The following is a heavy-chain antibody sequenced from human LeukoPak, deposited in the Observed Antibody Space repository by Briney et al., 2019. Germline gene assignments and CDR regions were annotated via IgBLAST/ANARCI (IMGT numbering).Heavy chain of an antibody. D-gene: IGHD4/OR15-4a*01. CDR2: INPDGGVT. J-gene: IGHJ6*03. V-gene: IGHV1-2*02. CDR1: GYSFTGYY. Sequence: ASVKVSCKASGYSFTGYYIHWVRQAPGQGLEWMGWINPDGGVTKSAQNFQGRVTMTRDKSINTVYMELSGLTSDDTALYYCARGANHYYYMDFWGTGTTVSVSS. CDR3: ARGANHYYYMDF.